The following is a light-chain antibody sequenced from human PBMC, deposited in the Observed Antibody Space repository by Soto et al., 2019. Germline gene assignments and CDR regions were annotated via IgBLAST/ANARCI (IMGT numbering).Light chain of an antibody. CDR3: SSYRASSTTHDV. CDR2: DVS. J-gene: IGLJ1*01. V-gene: IGLV2-14*03. CDR1: SSDVGGYNY. Sequence: QSALTQPASLSGSPGQSITISCTGTSSDVGGYNYVSWYQQHPGKAPKLMIYDVSNRPSGVSNRFSGSKSGNTASLTISGLQAEDKADYYCSSYRASSTTHDVFGTGTKVTVL.